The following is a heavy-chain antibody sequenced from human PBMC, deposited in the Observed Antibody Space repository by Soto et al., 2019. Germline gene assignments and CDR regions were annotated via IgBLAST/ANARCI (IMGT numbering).Heavy chain of an antibody. CDR1: GFTFSSYS. CDR2: ISSSSSTI. D-gene: IGHD4-17*01. CDR3: ARGGGYGDYEYYYYMDV. Sequence: GGSLGLSCAASGFTFSSYSMNWVRQAPGKGLEWVSYISSSSSTIYYADSVKGRFTISRDNAKNSLYLQMNSLRAEDTAVYYCARGGGYGDYEYYYYMDVWGKGTTVTVYS. V-gene: IGHV3-48*01. J-gene: IGHJ6*03.